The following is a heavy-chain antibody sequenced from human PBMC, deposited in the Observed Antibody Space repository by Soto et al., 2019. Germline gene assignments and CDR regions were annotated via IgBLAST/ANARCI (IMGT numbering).Heavy chain of an antibody. CDR2: INPLSGIP. D-gene: IGHD2-2*01. Sequence: QVQLVQSGAEVQKPESSVKVSCKTSGGTFVRHVISWVRQAPGQGPEWMGKINPLSGIPNYAQKFQDRVTFTADTDSSTAYMELSSLRSDDTAVYYCTAPACAATWCSPSHNLDHWGHGTLVTVSS. V-gene: IGHV1-69*09. J-gene: IGHJ4*01. CDR1: GGTFVRHV. CDR3: TAPACAATWCSPSHNLDH.